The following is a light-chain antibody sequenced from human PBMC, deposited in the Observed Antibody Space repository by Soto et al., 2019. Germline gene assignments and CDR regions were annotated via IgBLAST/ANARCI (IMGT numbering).Light chain of an antibody. CDR1: QDISTW. Sequence: DIQMTQSPSSVSASVGDRVTLTCRASQDISTWLVCYQQKPGKAPKLLIYAASSLQSGVPSRFSGSGSGTDFTLTISSLQPEDFATYYCQQANNFPYTFGQGTKLEI. J-gene: IGKJ2*01. CDR3: QQANNFPYT. CDR2: AAS. V-gene: IGKV1D-12*01.